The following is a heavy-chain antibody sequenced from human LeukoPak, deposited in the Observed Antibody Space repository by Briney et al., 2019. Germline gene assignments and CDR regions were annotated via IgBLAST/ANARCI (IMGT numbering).Heavy chain of an antibody. CDR3: AKAREAGAAGTTRYYFDY. V-gene: IGHV3-23*01. J-gene: IGHJ4*02. Sequence: GGSLRLSCAASGFTFSSYAMSWVRQAPGKGLEWVSAISGSGGSTYYADSVKGRFTISRDNSKNTPYLQMNSLRAEDTAVYYCAKAREAGAAGTTRYYFDYWGQGTLVTVSS. D-gene: IGHD6-13*01. CDR2: ISGSGGST. CDR1: GFTFSSYA.